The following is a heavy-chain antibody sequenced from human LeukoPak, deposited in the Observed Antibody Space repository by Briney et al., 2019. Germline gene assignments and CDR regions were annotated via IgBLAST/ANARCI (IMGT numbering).Heavy chain of an antibody. V-gene: IGHV1-24*01. CDR3: ARTYRYSSGWNYYYYGMDV. J-gene: IGHJ6*02. CDR1: GYTLTELS. CDR2: FDPEDGET. D-gene: IGHD6-19*01. Sequence: GASVKVSCKVSGYTLTELSMHWVRQAPGKGLEWMGGFDPEDGETIYAQKFQGRVTMTEDTSTDTAYMELSSLRSEDTAVYYCARTYRYSSGWNYYYYGMDVWGQGTTVTVSS.